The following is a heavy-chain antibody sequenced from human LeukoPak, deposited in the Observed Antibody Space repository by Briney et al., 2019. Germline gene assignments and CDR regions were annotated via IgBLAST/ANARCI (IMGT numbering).Heavy chain of an antibody. V-gene: IGHV3-33*06. D-gene: IGHD5-24*01. CDR3: AKGGREMATITRFDY. J-gene: IGHJ4*02. Sequence: PGRSLRLSCAASGFTFSSYGMHWVRQAPGKGLEWVAVIWYDGSNKYYADSAKGRFTISRDNSKNTLYLQMNSLRAEDTAVYYCAKGGREMATITRFDYWGQGTLVTVSS. CDR1: GFTFSSYG. CDR2: IWYDGSNK.